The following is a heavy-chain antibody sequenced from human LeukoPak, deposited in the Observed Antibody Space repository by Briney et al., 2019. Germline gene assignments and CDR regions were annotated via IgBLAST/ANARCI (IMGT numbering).Heavy chain of an antibody. V-gene: IGHV3-21*06. Sequence: KPGGSLRLSCAASGFTLSSYTMNWVRQAPGKGLEWVSSISSSSSYIYYADSVKGRFTISRDNAKNSLYPQMNSLRAEDTAVYYCARDTYDILTGYYKWAFDIWGQGTMVTVSS. CDR1: GFTLSSYT. CDR3: ARDTYDILTGYYKWAFDI. CDR2: ISSSSSYI. J-gene: IGHJ3*02. D-gene: IGHD3-9*01.